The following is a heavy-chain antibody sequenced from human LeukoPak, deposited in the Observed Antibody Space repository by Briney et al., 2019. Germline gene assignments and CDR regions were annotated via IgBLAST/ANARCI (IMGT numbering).Heavy chain of an antibody. Sequence: QPGGSLRLSRAASGFTFSSYEMNWVRQAPGKGLEWVSYISSSGSTIYYADSVKGRFTISRDNAKNSLYQQMNRLRAEDTAVYYCARFRAGYSHDWGQGTLVTVSS. J-gene: IGHJ4*02. CDR1: GFTFSSYE. V-gene: IGHV3-48*03. D-gene: IGHD5-18*01. CDR3: ARFRAGYSHD. CDR2: ISSSGSTI.